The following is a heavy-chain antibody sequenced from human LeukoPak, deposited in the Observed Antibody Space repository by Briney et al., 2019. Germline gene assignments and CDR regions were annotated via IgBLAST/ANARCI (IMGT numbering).Heavy chain of an antibody. Sequence: GGSLRLSCAASGFAVSSKYMNWVRQAPGKGLEWVTVIYLDGRADYADSVKGRFTISSDNSKNTVYLQMNSLKDEDTAVYYCAKGPQEVSVTTYLYFDCWGQGTLVTVSS. D-gene: IGHD4-17*01. CDR2: IYLDGRA. CDR1: GFAVSSKY. J-gene: IGHJ4*02. V-gene: IGHV3-66*01. CDR3: AKGPQEVSVTTYLYFDC.